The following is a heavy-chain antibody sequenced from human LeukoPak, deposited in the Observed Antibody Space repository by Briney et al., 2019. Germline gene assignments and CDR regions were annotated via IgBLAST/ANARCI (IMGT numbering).Heavy chain of an antibody. D-gene: IGHD3-16*01. CDR2: IEKEGYGD. CDR1: GFTFSTYW. CDR3: ASPEWGKYPSHAFDL. V-gene: IGHV3-7*01. Sequence: GSLRLSCAASGFTFSTYWMTWLRQAPGKGLEFVANIEKEGYGDVTNYVDSVRGRFTISRDNARNSLFLQLNSLRAEDTAVYYCASPEWGKYPSHAFDLWGQGTMVIVSS. J-gene: IGHJ3*01.